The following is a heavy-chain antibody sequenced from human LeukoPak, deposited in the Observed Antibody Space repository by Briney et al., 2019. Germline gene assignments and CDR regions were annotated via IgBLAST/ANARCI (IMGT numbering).Heavy chain of an antibody. CDR2: MNPNSGNT. V-gene: IGHV1-8*01. D-gene: IGHD6-13*01. CDR1: GYTFTSYD. Sequence: ASVKVSCKASGYTFTSYDVNWVRQATGQGLEWMGWMNPNSGNTGYAQKFQGRVTMTRNTSISTAYMELSSLRSEDTAVYYCARGFPTLAAAGPWGQGTLVTVSS. CDR3: ARGFPTLAAAGP. J-gene: IGHJ5*02.